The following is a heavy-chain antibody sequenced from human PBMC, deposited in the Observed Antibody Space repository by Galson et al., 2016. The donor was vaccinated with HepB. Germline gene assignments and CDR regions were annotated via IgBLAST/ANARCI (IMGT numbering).Heavy chain of an antibody. Sequence: SLRLSCAASGFTFSTHAMSWVRQAPGKGLEWVSAISGTGDRRDNADSVKSRFTISRDNLKNTVHLQMDSLRAEDTALYYCATSNSYGYVHWGQGALVTVSS. J-gene: IGHJ4*02. CDR1: GFTFSTHA. V-gene: IGHV3-23*01. D-gene: IGHD5-18*01. CDR3: ATSNSYGYVH. CDR2: ISGTGDRR.